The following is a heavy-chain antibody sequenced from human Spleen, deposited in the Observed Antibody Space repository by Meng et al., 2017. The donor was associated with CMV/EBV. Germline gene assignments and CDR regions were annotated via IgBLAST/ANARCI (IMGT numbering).Heavy chain of an antibody. CDR3: ARNYDVWSGYFLGAFDI. V-gene: IGHV4-38-2*01. Sequence: SETLSLTCSVSGASTSSTSFYWGWIRQPPGKGLEWIGSVYHSGSTYYNPSLKSRVTISLDTSKNQFSLKLTSVTAADTAVYYCARNYDVWSGYFLGAFDIWGQGTMVTVSS. D-gene: IGHD3-3*01. CDR2: VYHSGST. J-gene: IGHJ3*02. CDR1: GASTSSTSFY.